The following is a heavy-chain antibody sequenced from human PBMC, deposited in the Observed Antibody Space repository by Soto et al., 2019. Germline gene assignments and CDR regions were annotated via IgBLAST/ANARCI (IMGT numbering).Heavy chain of an antibody. CDR3: ARAMSGRHCDY. CDR1: FIPFTNNV. V-gene: IGHV1-8*01. J-gene: IGHJ4*01. CDR2: MNPNSGNT. D-gene: IGHD6-6*01. Sequence: GASGKASWEASFIPFTNNVINWVRQAPGQGLEWMGWMNPNSGNTGYAQKFQGRVTMTRNTSIRTAYIVLICLSPDDTAFYYCARAMSGRHCDYW.